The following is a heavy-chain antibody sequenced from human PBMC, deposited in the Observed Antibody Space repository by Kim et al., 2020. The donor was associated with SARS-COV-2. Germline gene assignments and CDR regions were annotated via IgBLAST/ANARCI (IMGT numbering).Heavy chain of an antibody. Sequence: GGSLRLSCVASGLIISSSWMSWVRQAPGKGPEWVANIKGDGGERYYVDSVKGRFTISRDNGKNSVFLQMYSLRAEDTAMYYCAKGATTWDYWGQGTLVTV. CDR3: AKGATTWDY. D-gene: IGHD1-1*01. V-gene: IGHV3-7*01. J-gene: IGHJ4*02. CDR2: IKGDGGER. CDR1: GLIISSSW.